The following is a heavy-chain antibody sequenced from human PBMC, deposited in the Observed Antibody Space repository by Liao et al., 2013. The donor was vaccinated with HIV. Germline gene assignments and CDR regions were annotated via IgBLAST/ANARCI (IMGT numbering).Heavy chain of an antibody. J-gene: IGHJ3*02. CDR3: ARFGGYDSSDAFDI. V-gene: IGHV4-34*01. D-gene: IGHD3-22*01. CDR2: INHSGST. CDR1: GGSFSGYY. Sequence: QVQLQQWGAGLLKPSETLSLTCAVYGGSFSGYYWSWIRQPPGKGLEWIGEINHSGSTNYNPSLKSRVTISVDTSKNQFSLKLRSVTAADTAVYYCARFGGYDSSDAFDIWGQGTMVTVSS.